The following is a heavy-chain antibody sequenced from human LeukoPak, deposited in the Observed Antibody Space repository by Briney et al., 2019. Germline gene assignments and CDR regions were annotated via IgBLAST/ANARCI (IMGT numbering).Heavy chain of an antibody. CDR2: INHSGST. D-gene: IGHD2-21*02. Sequence: SETLSLTCAVYGGSFSGYYWSWIRQPPGRGLEWIGEINHSGSTNYNPSLKSRVTISVDTSKNQFPLKLSSVTAADTAVYYCARGHPPHIVVVTAQASFFDYWGQGTLVTVSS. V-gene: IGHV4-34*01. J-gene: IGHJ4*02. CDR1: GGSFSGYY. CDR3: ARGHPPHIVVVTAQASFFDY.